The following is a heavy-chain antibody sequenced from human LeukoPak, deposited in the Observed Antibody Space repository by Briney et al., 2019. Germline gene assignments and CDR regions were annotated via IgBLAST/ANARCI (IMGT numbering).Heavy chain of an antibody. D-gene: IGHD6-6*01. CDR2: IIPIFGTA. J-gene: IGHJ6*03. V-gene: IGHV1-69*05. Sequence: ASVKVSCKASGGTFISYAISWVRQAPGQGPEWMGRIIPIFGTANYAQKFQGRVTITTDESTSTAYMELSSLRSEDTAVYYCARHSGESSSSHYYYYYMDVWGKGTTVTVSS. CDR1: GGTFISYA. CDR3: ARHSGESSSSHYYYYYMDV.